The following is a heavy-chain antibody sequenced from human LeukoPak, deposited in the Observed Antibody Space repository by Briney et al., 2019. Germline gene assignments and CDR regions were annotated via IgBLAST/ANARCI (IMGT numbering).Heavy chain of an antibody. CDR2: ISGSGGST. Sequence: PGGSLRLSCAASGFTFSSYGMSWVRQAPGKGLEWVSAISGSGGSTYYADSVKGRFTISRDNSKNTLYLQMNSLRAEDTAVYYCAKDLSGYITMAGGFDYWGQGTLVTVSS. J-gene: IGHJ4*02. CDR3: AKDLSGYITMAGGFDY. D-gene: IGHD3-10*02. CDR1: GFTFSSYG. V-gene: IGHV3-23*01.